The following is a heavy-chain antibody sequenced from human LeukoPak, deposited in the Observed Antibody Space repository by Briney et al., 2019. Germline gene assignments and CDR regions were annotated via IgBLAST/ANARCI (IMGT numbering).Heavy chain of an antibody. CDR2: MNPNSGNT. Sequence: ASVKDSCKASGYTFTSYDINWVRQATGHGLEWMGWMNPNSGNTGYAQKFQGRVTMTRNTSISTAYMELSSLRSEDTAVYYCARGPLGYCSGGSCSDFDYWGQGTLVTVSS. J-gene: IGHJ4*02. D-gene: IGHD2-15*01. V-gene: IGHV1-8*01. CDR1: GYTFTSYD. CDR3: ARGPLGYCSGGSCSDFDY.